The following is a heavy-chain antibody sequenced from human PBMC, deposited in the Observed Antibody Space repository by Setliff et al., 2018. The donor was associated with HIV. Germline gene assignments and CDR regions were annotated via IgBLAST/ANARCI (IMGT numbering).Heavy chain of an antibody. CDR3: ARHDITLVRGLV. V-gene: IGHV4-39*01. CDR1: GGSIRSSSYF. CDR2: IHYSGST. J-gene: IGHJ4*02. Sequence: LSLTCTVSGGSIRSSSYFWGGIRQPPGKGLEWIGSIHYSGSTYYNPSLKSRVTISVDTSKNLFSLKVNSVTAADTAVYYCARHDITLVRGLVWGQGALVTRLL. D-gene: IGHD3-10*01.